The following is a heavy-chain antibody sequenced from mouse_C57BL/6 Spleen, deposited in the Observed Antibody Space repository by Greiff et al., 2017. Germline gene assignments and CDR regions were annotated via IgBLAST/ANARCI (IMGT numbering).Heavy chain of an antibody. Sequence: QVQLKQSGAELMKPGASVKLSCKATGYTFTGYWIEWVKQRPGHGLEWIGEILPGSGSTNYTEKFKGKATFTADTSSNTAYMQLSSLTAEDSAIYYCARWGLRRAFACWGRGTLVTVSA. CDR3: ARWGLRRAFAC. V-gene: IGHV1-9*01. D-gene: IGHD2-4*01. CDR1: GYTFTGYW. CDR2: ILPGSGST. J-gene: IGHJ3*01.